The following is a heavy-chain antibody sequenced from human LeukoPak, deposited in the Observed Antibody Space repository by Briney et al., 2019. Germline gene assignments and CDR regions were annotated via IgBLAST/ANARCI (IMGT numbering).Heavy chain of an antibody. V-gene: IGHV4-30-4*08. CDR2: IYYSGST. J-gene: IGHJ4*02. D-gene: IGHD2-2*01. CDR1: GGSISSGDYY. CDR3: ARYCSSTSCYAWVSARYHSAFDY. Sequence: PSETLSLTCTVSGGSISSGDYYWSWIRQPPGKGLEWIGYIYYSGSTYYNPSLKSRVTISVDTSKNQFSLKLSSVTAADTAVYYCARYCSSTSCYAWVSARYHSAFDYWGQGTLVTVPS.